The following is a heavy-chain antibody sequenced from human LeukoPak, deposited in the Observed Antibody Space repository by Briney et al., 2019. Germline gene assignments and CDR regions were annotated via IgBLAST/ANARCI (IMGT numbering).Heavy chain of an antibody. V-gene: IGHV4-59*01. J-gene: IGHJ6*03. CDR3: ARSSTYYYYMDV. Sequence: PSETLSLTCTVSGGSISSFYWSWLRQPPGKGLEWIGYIYYTGITNYNPSLKSRVTISVDTSKNQFSLKLSSVTAADTAVYYCARSSTYYYYMDVWGKGTTVTVSS. D-gene: IGHD6-6*01. CDR2: IYYTGIT. CDR1: GGSISSFY.